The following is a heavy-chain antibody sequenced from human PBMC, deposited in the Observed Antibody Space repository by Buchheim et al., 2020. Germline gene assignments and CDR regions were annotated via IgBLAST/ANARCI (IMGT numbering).Heavy chain of an antibody. CDR1: GGSFSSYY. V-gene: IGHV4-34*01. J-gene: IGHJ4*02. D-gene: IGHD2-8*01. Sequence: QVQLQQWGAGLLKPSETLSLTCAVYGGSFSSYYWSWIRQPPGKGLEWIGEINHSGSTNYNPSLKSRVIISVDMSKNQFSLKLSSVTAAVTAVYYCARGRVWHCTNGVCSKGAFDYWGQGTL. CDR2: INHSGST. CDR3: ARGRVWHCTNGVCSKGAFDY.